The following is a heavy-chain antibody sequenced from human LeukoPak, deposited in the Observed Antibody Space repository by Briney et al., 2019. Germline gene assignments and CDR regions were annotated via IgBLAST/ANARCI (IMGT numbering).Heavy chain of an antibody. D-gene: IGHD1-26*01. CDR1: GISFSTAW. J-gene: IGHJ4*02. CDR3: ATESGSRNYDY. CDR2: IKSKIDGETA. V-gene: IGHV3-15*01. Sequence: KTGGSLRLSCAASGISFSTAWMSWVRQAPGKGLEWVGRIKSKIDGETAEYAVAVKGRFTISRDDSKNTVFVQMNSLKSEDTAVYYCATESGSRNYDYWGQGTLVTVSS.